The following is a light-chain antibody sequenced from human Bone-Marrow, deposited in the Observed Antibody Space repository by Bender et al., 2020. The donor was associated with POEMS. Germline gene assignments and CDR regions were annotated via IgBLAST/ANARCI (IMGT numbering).Light chain of an antibody. V-gene: IGLV1-44*01. J-gene: IGLJ3*02. Sequence: QSVLTQPPSASGTPGQRVTISCSGSNSNIGTNAVNWYQQFPGTAPILRIYSVDQRPSGVPDRFYAVQSGTSASLAISGLQSHDEADYYCAALDAGLRGAVFGGATTLTVL. CDR2: SVD. CDR3: AALDAGLRGAV. CDR1: NSNIGTNA.